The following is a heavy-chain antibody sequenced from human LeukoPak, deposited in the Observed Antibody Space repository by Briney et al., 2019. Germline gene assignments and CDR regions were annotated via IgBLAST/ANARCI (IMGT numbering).Heavy chain of an antibody. J-gene: IGHJ5*02. CDR3: ARDGVLYNWFDP. Sequence: SETLSLACTVSGYSISSGYYWGWIRQPPGKGLEWIGSIYHSGSTYYNPSLKSRVTISVDTSKNQFSLKLSSVTAAATAVYYCARDGVLYNWFDPWGQGTLVTVSS. CDR2: IYHSGST. CDR1: GYSISSGYY. D-gene: IGHD2-8*02. V-gene: IGHV4-38-2*02.